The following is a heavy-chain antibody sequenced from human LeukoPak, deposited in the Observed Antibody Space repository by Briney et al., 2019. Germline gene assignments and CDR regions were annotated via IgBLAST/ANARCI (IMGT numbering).Heavy chain of an antibody. CDR3: ARGFMVRGVPRTFRS. CDR2: INPNTGGT. D-gene: IGHD3-10*01. V-gene: IGHV1-2*02. CDR1: GYTFTGYY. Sequence: ASVKVSCKASGYTFTGYYMHWVRQAPGQGLEWMGWINPNTGGTNSAQKFQDRVTMTSDASISTAYMELTRLRYDDTAVYYCARGFMVRGVPRTFRSWGQGTLVTVSS. J-gene: IGHJ5*02.